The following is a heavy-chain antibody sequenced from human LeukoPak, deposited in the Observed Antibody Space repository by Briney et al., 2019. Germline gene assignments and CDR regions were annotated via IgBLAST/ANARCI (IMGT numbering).Heavy chain of an antibody. Sequence: SETLSLTCTVSGGSVTSGSYYWSWIRQHFGKGLEWIAYIYYSGSPNYNPSLKSRVTISLDTSKSQFSLKLSSVTAADTAVYYCARRIVSVPAIQEGNWLDPWGQGTLVTVSS. CDR1: GGSVTSGSYY. CDR2: IYYSGSP. V-gene: IGHV4-61*01. D-gene: IGHD2-21*02. J-gene: IGHJ5*02. CDR3: ARRIVSVPAIQEGNWLDP.